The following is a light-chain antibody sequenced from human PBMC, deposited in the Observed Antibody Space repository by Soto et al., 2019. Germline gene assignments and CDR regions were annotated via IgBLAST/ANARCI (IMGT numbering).Light chain of an antibody. J-gene: IGLJ2*01. CDR3: SSYAGSNTYVV. Sequence: ALTQPPSASGSPGQSVTLSCTGTSSDVGGYNYVSWYQQHPGKAPKLMIYEVSKRPSGVPDRFSGSKSGNTASLTVSGLQAEDEADYYCSSYAGSNTYVVFGGGTKLTVL. CDR1: SSDVGGYNY. CDR2: EVS. V-gene: IGLV2-8*01.